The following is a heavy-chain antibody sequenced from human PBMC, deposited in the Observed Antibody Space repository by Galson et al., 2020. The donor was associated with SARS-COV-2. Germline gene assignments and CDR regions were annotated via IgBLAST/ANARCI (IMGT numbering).Heavy chain of an antibody. Sequence: ASVTVSCQASGYTFTSYDINWVRQATGQGLTWMGWLNPNSGSTGYAQKFQGRVTMTRNTSISTAYMELSSLRSEDTGVYYCARQGVYYYDRSGYYMDDWGQGTLVTVSS. J-gene: IGHJ4*02. CDR2: LNPNSGST. D-gene: IGHD3-22*01. CDR1: GYTFTSYD. CDR3: ARQGVYYYDRSGYYMDD. V-gene: IGHV1-8*01.